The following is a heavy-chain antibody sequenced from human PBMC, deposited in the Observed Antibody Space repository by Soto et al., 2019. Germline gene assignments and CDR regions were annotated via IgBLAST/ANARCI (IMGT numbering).Heavy chain of an antibody. CDR3: AKDRWGDFGDLNLPGY. CDR1: GFIFSSFG. V-gene: IGHV3-30*18. CDR2: ISDDGSSK. J-gene: IGHJ4*02. Sequence: QVLLVESGGGVVQPGRSLRISCAVSGFIFSSFGMHWVRQAPGKGLEWVAVISDDGSSKHYADSLKGRFTISRDNSNNTLYLQMDSLGPEDTAVYYCAKDRWGDFGDLNLPGYWGQGTLVTVSS. D-gene: IGHD4-17*01.